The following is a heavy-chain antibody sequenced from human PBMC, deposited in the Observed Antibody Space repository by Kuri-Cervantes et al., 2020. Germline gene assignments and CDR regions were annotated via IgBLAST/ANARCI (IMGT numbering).Heavy chain of an antibody. J-gene: IGHJ4*02. CDR1: GFTFSSYS. CDR3: ARTRSGWYYDY. D-gene: IGHD6-19*01. CDR2: ISSSSSTI. Sequence: GESLKISCAASGFTFSSYSMNWVRQAPGKGLERVSYISSSSSTIYYADSVKGRFTISRDNAKNSLDLYMNSLRAEDTAVYYCARTRSGWYYDYWGQGTLVTVSS. V-gene: IGHV3-48*04.